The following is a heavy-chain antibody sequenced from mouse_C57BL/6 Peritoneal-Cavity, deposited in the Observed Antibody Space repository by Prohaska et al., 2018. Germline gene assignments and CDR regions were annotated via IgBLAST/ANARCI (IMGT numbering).Heavy chain of an antibody. V-gene: IGHV1-75*01. CDR1: GYTFTDYY. CDR2: IFPGSGST. Sequence: QVQLQQSGPELVKPGASVTISCKASGYTFTDYYINWVKQRPGQVLEWIGWIFPGSGSTYYNEKFKGKATLTVDKSSSTAYMLLSSLTSEDSAVYFCARSGGSSLRFAYWGQGTLVTVSA. J-gene: IGHJ3*01. D-gene: IGHD1-1*01. CDR3: ARSGGSSLRFAY.